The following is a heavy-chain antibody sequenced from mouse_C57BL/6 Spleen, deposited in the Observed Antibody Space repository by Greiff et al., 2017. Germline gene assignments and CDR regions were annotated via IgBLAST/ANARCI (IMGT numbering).Heavy chain of an antibody. CDR1: GYTFTSYW. CDR3: ATTVAHWGYVDV. CDR2: IHPNSGST. D-gene: IGHD1-1*01. J-gene: IGHJ1*03. Sequence: QVQLQQPGAELVKPGASVKLSCKASGYTFTSYWMHWVKQRPGQGLEWIGMIHPNSGSTNYNEKFKSKATLTVDKSSSTAYMQLSSLTSEDSAVYYCATTVAHWGYVDVWGTGTTVTVSS. V-gene: IGHV1-64*01.